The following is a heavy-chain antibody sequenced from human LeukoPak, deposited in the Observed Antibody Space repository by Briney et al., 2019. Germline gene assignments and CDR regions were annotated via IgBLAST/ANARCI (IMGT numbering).Heavy chain of an antibody. V-gene: IGHV3-66*01. CDR3: AKDRYYGSGSYFDY. J-gene: IGHJ4*02. CDR2: IYTGGST. CDR1: GFTVSNNY. Sequence: GGSLRLSCAASGFTVSNNYMNWVRQAPGKGLEWVSVIYTGGSTYYADSVKGRFTISRDNSKNTLCLQMNSLRAEDTAVYYCAKDRYYGSGSYFDYWGQGTLVTVSS. D-gene: IGHD3-10*01.